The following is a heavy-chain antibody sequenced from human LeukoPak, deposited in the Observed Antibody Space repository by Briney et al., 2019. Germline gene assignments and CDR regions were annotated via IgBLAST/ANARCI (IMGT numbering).Heavy chain of an antibody. CDR1: GGTFSSYA. J-gene: IGHJ4*02. V-gene: IGHV1-69*13. D-gene: IGHD6-13*01. Sequence: ASVKVSFKASGGTFSSYAFSWVRQAPGQGLEWMGGIIPIFGTANYAQKFQGRVTITADESTSTAYMELSSLRSEDTAVYYCARGYSSSWRARVPPSYFDYWGQGTLVTVSS. CDR3: ARGYSSSWRARVPPSYFDY. CDR2: IIPIFGTA.